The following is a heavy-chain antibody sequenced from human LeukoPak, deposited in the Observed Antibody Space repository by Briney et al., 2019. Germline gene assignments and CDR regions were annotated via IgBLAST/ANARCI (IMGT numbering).Heavy chain of an antibody. CDR3: VRDIYDDNN. V-gene: IGHV4-30-4*07. Sequence: SETLSLTCAVSGGSISTGGYSWSWIRQPPGKTLEWIGYIYDSGRAYYNPSLKSRVTISMDTSSNHFSLKLRSVTAADTAVYYCVRDIYDDNNWGQGTLVTVSS. CDR2: IYDSGRA. J-gene: IGHJ4*02. D-gene: IGHD3-16*01. CDR1: GGSISTGGYS.